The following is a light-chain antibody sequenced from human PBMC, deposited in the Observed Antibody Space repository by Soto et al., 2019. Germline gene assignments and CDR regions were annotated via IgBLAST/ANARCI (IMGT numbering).Light chain of an antibody. CDR3: QQRSSWPPT. CDR2: DAS. V-gene: IGKV3-11*01. CDR1: QSVSSY. J-gene: IGKJ4*01. Sequence: EMVLTQSPATLSLSPGERATLSCRASQSVSSYLVWYQQKPGQAPRLLIYDASNRATGIPARFSGSGSGTDFTLNISRLEPEDFAVYYCQQRSSWPPTFGGGTKVEIK.